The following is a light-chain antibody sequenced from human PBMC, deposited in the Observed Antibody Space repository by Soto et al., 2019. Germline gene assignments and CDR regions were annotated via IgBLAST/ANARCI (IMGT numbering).Light chain of an antibody. V-gene: IGKV1-17*01. Sequence: IQLTQSPSSLSASVGDRVTVTCRASQGIGTYLAWYQQKPAKAPKRLIYAASNLQSGVPSRFSGSGSGTEFTLTISSLQPEDSATYYCLQHNTYPRTFGQGTKVDIK. J-gene: IGKJ1*01. CDR1: QGIGTY. CDR3: LQHNTYPRT. CDR2: AAS.